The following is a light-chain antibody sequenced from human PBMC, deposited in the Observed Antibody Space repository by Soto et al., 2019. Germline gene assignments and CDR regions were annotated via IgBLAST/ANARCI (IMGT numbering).Light chain of an antibody. CDR1: QSVSSSY. CDR2: GAS. CDR3: QQYGNSPWT. V-gene: IGKV3-20*01. Sequence: EIVLTQSPGTLSLSPGERATLSCRASQSVSSSYLAWYQQKLGQAPRLLIYGASSRATGIPDRFSGSGSGTDFTLTISRLEPEDFAVYYCQQYGNSPWTFGQGTRVE. J-gene: IGKJ1*01.